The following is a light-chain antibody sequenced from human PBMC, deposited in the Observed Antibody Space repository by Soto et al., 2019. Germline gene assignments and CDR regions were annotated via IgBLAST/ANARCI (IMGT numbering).Light chain of an antibody. CDR3: QQRIDWPLT. V-gene: IGKV3-11*01. CDR1: QSVRSF. CDR2: AAS. J-gene: IGKJ4*01. Sequence: EIVLTQSPATLSLSPGERATLSCRASQSVRSFLAWYQLKPGQAPRLLMYAASNRATGVPARFSGSGSGTDFTLTISSLEPEDFALYFCQQRIDWPLTFGGGTKVEIK.